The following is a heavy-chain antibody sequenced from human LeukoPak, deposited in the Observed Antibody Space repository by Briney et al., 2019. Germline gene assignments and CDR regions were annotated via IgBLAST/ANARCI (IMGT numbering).Heavy chain of an antibody. CDR1: GYTFTTYA. CDR3: AVCLGIGTHWFDP. J-gene: IGHJ5*02. CDR2: INAGNGDA. D-gene: IGHD1-26*01. Sequence: ASVKVSCKASGYTFTTYAIHWVRQAPGRSLEWMGRINAGNGDAKYSQNFHDRITITRDTSASTVYMELTSLRSEDTAVYYCAVCLGIGTHWFDPWGQGTLVTVSS. V-gene: IGHV1-3*01.